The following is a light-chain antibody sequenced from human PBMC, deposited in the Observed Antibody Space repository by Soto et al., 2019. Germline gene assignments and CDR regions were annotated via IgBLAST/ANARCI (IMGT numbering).Light chain of an antibody. CDR3: SSYTSSSTLV. Sequence: QSALTQPASVSGSPGQSITISCTGTSSDVGGYNYVSWYQQHPGKAPTLMIYKDSNRPSGVSNRFSGYKAGNTASLTISGRQPEDEADYYCSSYTSSSTLVFGTETKLTLL. CDR1: SSDVGGYNY. J-gene: IGLJ1*01. V-gene: IGLV2-14*01. CDR2: KDS.